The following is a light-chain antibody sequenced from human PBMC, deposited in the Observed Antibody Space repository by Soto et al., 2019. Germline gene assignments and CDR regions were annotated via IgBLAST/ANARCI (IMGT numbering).Light chain of an antibody. Sequence: DIVMTQSPDSLAVSLGERATIYCKSSQTLLFSSHNKTFLAWYQQKPGQPPKLLVHWAYTRESGVHDRFSGSGSETDFTLTIRSLQAADVAVYYCQQYFSTPLTFGGGTKVDIK. CDR1: QTLLFSSHNKTF. V-gene: IGKV4-1*01. J-gene: IGKJ4*01. CDR2: WAY. CDR3: QQYFSTPLT.